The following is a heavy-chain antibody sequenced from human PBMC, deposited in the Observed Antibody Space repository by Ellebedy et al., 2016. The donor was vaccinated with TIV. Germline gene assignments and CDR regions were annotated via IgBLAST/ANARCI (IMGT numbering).Heavy chain of an antibody. CDR2: INHSGST. J-gene: IGHJ4*02. CDR1: GGSFSGYY. Sequence: MPSETLSLTCAVYGGSFSGYYWSWIRQPPGKGLEWIGEINHSGSTNYNPSLKSRVTVSVDTSKNQFSLKLSSVTAADTAVYYCASRPFDYWGQGTLVTVSS. CDR3: ASRPFDY. D-gene: IGHD6-6*01. V-gene: IGHV4-34*01.